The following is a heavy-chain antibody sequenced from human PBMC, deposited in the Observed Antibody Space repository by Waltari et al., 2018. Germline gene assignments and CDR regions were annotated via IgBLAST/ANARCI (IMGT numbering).Heavy chain of an antibody. CDR3: ARGRWSLPYFQH. Sequence: QVQLQESGPGLVKPSQTLSLTCTVSGGSISSGGYYWSWIRQHPGKGLEWIGYIYYSGSTYYNPSLKSRVTLSVDTSKNQFSLKLRSVTAADTAVYYCARGRWSLPYFQHWGQGTLVPVSS. CDR2: IYYSGST. J-gene: IGHJ1*01. D-gene: IGHD6-13*01. V-gene: IGHV4-31*03. CDR1: GGSISSGGYY.